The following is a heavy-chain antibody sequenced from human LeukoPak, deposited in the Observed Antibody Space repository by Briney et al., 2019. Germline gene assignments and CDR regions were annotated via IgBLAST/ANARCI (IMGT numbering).Heavy chain of an antibody. Sequence: AGGSLTLSCAASVLTLSSYDMMCVRQAPGKGRECVSFIRKWGGSILHAVSVRGRFTISRNNSKNTLYAEMTSLRAEDTAVYYCATLASGYSSPFESWGQRTLVTVSS. CDR3: ATLASGYSSPFES. J-gene: IGHJ4*02. CDR1: VLTLSSYD. V-gene: IGHV3-23*01. D-gene: IGHD6-13*01. CDR2: IRKWGGSI.